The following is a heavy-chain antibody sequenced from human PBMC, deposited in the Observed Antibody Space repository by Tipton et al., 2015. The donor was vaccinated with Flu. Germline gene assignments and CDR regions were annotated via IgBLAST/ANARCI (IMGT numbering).Heavy chain of an antibody. CDR2: IFYTGDT. CDR1: GGSFNSHY. Sequence: LRLSCTASGGSFNSHYWTWIRQRPGKGLEWIGYIFYTGDTNYKPSLLSRVTISQDTSKNQFSLKLSAVTAADTAVYFCARVERGFFDLWGRGTLATVSS. D-gene: IGHD3-3*01. CDR3: ARVERGFFDL. J-gene: IGHJ2*01. V-gene: IGHV4-59*11.